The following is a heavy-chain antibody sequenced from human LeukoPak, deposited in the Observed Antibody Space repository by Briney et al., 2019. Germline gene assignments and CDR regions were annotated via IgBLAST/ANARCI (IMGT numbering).Heavy chain of an antibody. CDR1: GFTFDDYA. J-gene: IGHJ3*02. D-gene: IGHD4-11*01. CDR3: SSDGYRNFGAAFDI. CDR2: ISWNSGSI. V-gene: IGHV3-9*01. Sequence: SLRLSCAASGFTFDDYAMHWVRQAPGKGLEWVSGISWNSGSIGYADSVKGRFTISRDNAKNTLYLQMNSLRAEDTAVYYCSSDGYRNFGAAFDIWGQGTLVTVSS.